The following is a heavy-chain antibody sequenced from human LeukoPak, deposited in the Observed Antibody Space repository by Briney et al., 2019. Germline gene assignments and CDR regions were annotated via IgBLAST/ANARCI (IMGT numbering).Heavy chain of an antibody. J-gene: IGHJ6*03. CDR3: ASGNDYPYYYYYMDV. D-gene: IGHD4-11*01. CDR2: INHSGST. V-gene: IGHV4-34*01. Sequence: PSETLSHTCAVYGGSFSGYYWSWIRQPPGKGLEWIGEINHSGSTNYNPSLKSRVTISVDTSKNQFSLKLSSVTAADTAVYYCASGNDYPYYYYYMDVWGKGTTVTVSS. CDR1: GGSFSGYY.